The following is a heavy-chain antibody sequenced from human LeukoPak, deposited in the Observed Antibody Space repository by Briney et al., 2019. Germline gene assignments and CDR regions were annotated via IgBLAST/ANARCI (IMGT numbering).Heavy chain of an antibody. J-gene: IGHJ5*02. V-gene: IGHV4-4*07. D-gene: IGHD3-10*01. CDR1: GGSISSYY. Sequence: PSETLSLTCTVSGGSISSYYWSWIRQPAGKGLEWIGRIYTSGSTNYNPPLKSRVTMSVDTSKNQFSLKLSSVTAADTAVYYCARELSTRSGSGSYYNVWWFDPWGQGTLVTASS. CDR3: ARELSTRSGSGSYYNVWWFDP. CDR2: IYTSGST.